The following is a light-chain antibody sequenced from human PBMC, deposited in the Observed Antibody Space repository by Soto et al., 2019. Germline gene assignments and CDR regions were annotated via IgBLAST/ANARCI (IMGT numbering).Light chain of an antibody. CDR2: HVS. CDR1: TSDVGDYNY. CDR3: SSYTSRGSLI. Sequence: QSVLTQPASVSGSPGQSITISCTATTSDVGDYNYVSWYQQYPGKAPKPIIYHVSNRPSGVSNRFSGSKSGDTASLTISWLQAEDEADYYCSSYTSRGSLIFGGGTKVTVL. V-gene: IGLV2-14*01. J-gene: IGLJ2*01.